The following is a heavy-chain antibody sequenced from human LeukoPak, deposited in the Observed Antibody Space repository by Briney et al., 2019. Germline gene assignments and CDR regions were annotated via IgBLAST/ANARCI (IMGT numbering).Heavy chain of an antibody. J-gene: IGHJ4*02. CDR1: GFTFTSYA. Sequence: GGSLRLSCAASGFTFTSYAMSWVRQAPGKRLEWVSAISGSGGSTYYADSVKGRFTISRDNSKNTLYLQMNSLRAEDTAVYYCAKEEYFDFSYFDYWGQGTLVTVSS. D-gene: IGHD3-9*01. V-gene: IGHV3-23*01. CDR2: ISGSGGST. CDR3: AKEEYFDFSYFDY.